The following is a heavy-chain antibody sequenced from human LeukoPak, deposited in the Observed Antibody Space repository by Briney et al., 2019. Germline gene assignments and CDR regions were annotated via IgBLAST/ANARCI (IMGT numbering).Heavy chain of an antibody. Sequence: SETLSLTCTVSGGSISSSSYYWGWIRQPPGKGLEWIGSIYYSGRTYYNPSPKSRVTISVDTSKNQFSLKLSSVTAADTAVYYFAISFPPPYYDFWSGYPYFDYWGQGTLVTVSS. CDR2: IYYSGRT. CDR1: GGSISSSSYY. D-gene: IGHD3-3*01. CDR3: AISFPPPYYDFWSGYPYFDY. V-gene: IGHV4-39*01. J-gene: IGHJ4*02.